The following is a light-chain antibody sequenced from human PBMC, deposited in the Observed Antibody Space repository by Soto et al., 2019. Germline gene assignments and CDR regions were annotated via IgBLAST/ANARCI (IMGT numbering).Light chain of an antibody. V-gene: IGKV3-11*01. CDR3: QQRSNWPALT. CDR2: DAS. J-gene: IGKJ4*01. Sequence: EIVLTQSPATLSLSPGERATLSCRASQSVGSSLAWYQQKPGQAPRLLIFDASNRATGIPARFSGSGSGTDFTLTISSREPEDFAVYYCQQRSNWPALTVGGGTKVEIK. CDR1: QSVGSS.